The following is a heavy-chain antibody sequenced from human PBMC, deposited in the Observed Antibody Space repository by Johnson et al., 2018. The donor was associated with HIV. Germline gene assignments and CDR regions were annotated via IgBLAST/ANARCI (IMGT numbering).Heavy chain of an antibody. CDR1: GFTFSDYY. D-gene: IGHD3-10*01. CDR3: TTGISWFGAITFDI. CDR2: ISSSGSTI. V-gene: IGHV3-11*01. J-gene: IGHJ3*02. Sequence: QVQLVESGGGLFQPGGSLRLSCAASGFTFSDYYMSWIRQAPGKGLEWVSYISSSGSTIYYADSVKGRFTISRDNAKNSPYLQMNSLKAEDTAGYYCTTGISWFGAITFDIWGQGTMVTVSS.